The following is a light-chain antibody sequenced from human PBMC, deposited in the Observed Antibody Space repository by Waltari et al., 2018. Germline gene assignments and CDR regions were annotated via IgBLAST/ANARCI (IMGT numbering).Light chain of an antibody. Sequence: QPVLTQPPSASASLGASVTLTCPLRSGYNNYKVDWYQQSPGKGPRIVMRVGPGVIVGSKGEGIPVRFSVLASGLDRYLTIKNFQEEDEGEDHCGADHGRGNKFVPVFGGGTKLTVL. CDR3: GADHGRGNKFVPV. CDR2: VGPGVIVG. CDR1: SGYNNYK. J-gene: IGLJ3*02. V-gene: IGLV9-49*01.